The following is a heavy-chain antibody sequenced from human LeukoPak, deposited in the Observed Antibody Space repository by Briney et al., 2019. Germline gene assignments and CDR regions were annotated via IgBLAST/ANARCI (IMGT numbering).Heavy chain of an antibody. J-gene: IGHJ4*02. CDR1: GFTFDDYG. CDR2: IYSGGST. CDR3: ARDYGPYYFDY. D-gene: IGHD3-10*01. Sequence: GGSLRLSCAASGFTFDDYGMNWVRQAPGKGLEWVSLIYSGGSTYYTDSVKGRFTISRDNSKNTLYLQMNSLRAEDTAVYYCARDYGPYYFDYWGQGTLVTVSS. V-gene: IGHV3-53*01.